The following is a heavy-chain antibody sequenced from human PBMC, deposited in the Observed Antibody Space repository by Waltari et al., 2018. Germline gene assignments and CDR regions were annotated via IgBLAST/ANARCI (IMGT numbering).Heavy chain of an antibody. Sequence: EVQLVQSGAEVKKPGDSLQISCKGSGYSFSNYWIGWVRQMPGKGLEWMGFIYPGDSDTRYSPSFQGQVTTSADKSISTAYLQWSSLKASDTALFYCARQISGIASGMDVWGQGTTVTVSS. CDR2: IYPGDSDT. CDR1: GYSFSNYW. CDR3: ARQISGIASGMDV. D-gene: IGHD6-13*01. V-gene: IGHV5-51*01. J-gene: IGHJ6*02.